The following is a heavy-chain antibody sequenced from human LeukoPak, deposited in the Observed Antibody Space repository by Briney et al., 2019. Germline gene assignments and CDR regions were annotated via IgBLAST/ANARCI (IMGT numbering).Heavy chain of an antibody. D-gene: IGHD3-10*01. CDR1: GFTFSSYW. V-gene: IGHV3-7*01. CDR3: ARDSYYYGSGSYLHFDY. CDR2: IKKDGTEK. Sequence: GGSLRLSCAASGFTFSSYWMSWVRQAPGKGLEWVANIKKDGTEKYYVDSVKGRFTISRDNAKTSLYLQMNSLRAEDTAVYYCARDSYYYGSGSYLHFDYWGQGTLVTVSS. J-gene: IGHJ4*02.